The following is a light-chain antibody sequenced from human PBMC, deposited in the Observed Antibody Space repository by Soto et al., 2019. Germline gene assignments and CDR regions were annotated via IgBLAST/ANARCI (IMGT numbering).Light chain of an antibody. CDR2: EVS. CDR3: SSYTSSTTIV. J-gene: IGLJ1*01. V-gene: IGLV2-14*01. CDR1: SSDVGGYNY. Sequence: QSALTQPASVSGSPGQSITISCTGTSSDVGGYNYVSWYQQHPGKAPKLLIYEVSNRPSGVSIRFSGSKSGNTASLTISGLQAEDEADYYCSSYTSSTTIVFGTGTKVTVL.